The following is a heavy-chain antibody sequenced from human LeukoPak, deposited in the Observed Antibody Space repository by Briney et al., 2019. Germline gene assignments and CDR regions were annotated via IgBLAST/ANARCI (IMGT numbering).Heavy chain of an antibody. Sequence: SVKVSCKASGGTFSSYAASWVRQAPGQGLEWMGGIIPIFGTANHAQKFQGRVTITADESTSTAYMELSSLRSEDTAVYYCARDQGSSGWYQGGFDPWGQGTLVTVSS. V-gene: IGHV1-69*13. CDR2: IIPIFGTA. CDR1: GGTFSSYA. D-gene: IGHD6-19*01. CDR3: ARDQGSSGWYQGGFDP. J-gene: IGHJ5*02.